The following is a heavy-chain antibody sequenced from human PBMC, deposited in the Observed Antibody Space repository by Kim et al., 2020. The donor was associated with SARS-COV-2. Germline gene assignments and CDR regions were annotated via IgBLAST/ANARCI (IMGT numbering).Heavy chain of an antibody. CDR1: GATFKNHY. V-gene: IGHV3-23*01. CDR2: ISPGDDT. Sequence: GGSLRLSCAVSGATFKNHYLSWVRQAPGKGLEWISGISPGDDTYYADSMKDRFTISRDNSKNTVYLQLNSLRSGDSAVFYCATVSPSSGTLNPDYWGQGILVSVSS. D-gene: IGHD3-10*01. CDR3: ATVSPSSGTLNPDY. J-gene: IGHJ4*02.